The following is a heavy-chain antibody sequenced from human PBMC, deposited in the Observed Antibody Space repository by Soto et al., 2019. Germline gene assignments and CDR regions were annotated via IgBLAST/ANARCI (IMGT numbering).Heavy chain of an antibody. D-gene: IGHD6-13*01. CDR2: ISGSGGST. J-gene: IGHJ5*02. Sequence: EVQLLESGGGLVQPGGSLRLSCAASGFTFSSYAMSWVRQAPGKGLEWVSAISGSGGSTYYADSVKGRFTISRDNSKNTLYLQMNSLRAEDTAVYYCAKDRGCYWAPCIAAAGTGNWFDPWGQGTLVTVSS. CDR1: GFTFSSYA. CDR3: AKDRGCYWAPCIAAAGTGNWFDP. V-gene: IGHV3-23*01.